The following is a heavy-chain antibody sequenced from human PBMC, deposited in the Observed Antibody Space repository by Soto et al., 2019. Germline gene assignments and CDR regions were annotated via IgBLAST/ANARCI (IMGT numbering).Heavy chain of an antibody. D-gene: IGHD1-26*01. CDR3: ARAREGAGGFDI. V-gene: IGHV3-74*01. CDR1: GFTFSSYW. Sequence: EVQMVESGGGLVQPGGSLRLSCAASGFTFSSYWMQWVRQAPGKGLVWVSRINGDGSSRNYVDYVKGRFTISRDNAKNTLYLQMNSLKAVDTAVYYCARAREGAGGFDIWGQGTMVTVA. CDR2: INGDGSSR. J-gene: IGHJ3*02.